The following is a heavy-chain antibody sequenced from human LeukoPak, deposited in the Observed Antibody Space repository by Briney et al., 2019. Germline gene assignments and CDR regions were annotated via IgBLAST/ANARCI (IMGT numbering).Heavy chain of an antibody. Sequence: SQTLSLTCPVSGGSISSYYWSWLRQPPGKGIEWIGYIYYSGSTNYNPSLKSRVTISVDTSKNQFSLKLSSVTAADTAVYYCARVYPYCGGDCYSVGFDPWGQGTLVTVSS. V-gene: IGHV4-59*01. J-gene: IGHJ5*02. CDR3: ARVYPYCGGDCYSVGFDP. CDR2: IYYSGST. CDR1: GGSISSYY. D-gene: IGHD2-21*02.